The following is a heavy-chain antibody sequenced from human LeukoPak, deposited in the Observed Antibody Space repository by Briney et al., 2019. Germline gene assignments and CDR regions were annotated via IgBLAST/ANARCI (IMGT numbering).Heavy chain of an antibody. CDR1: GGSISSYY. V-gene: IGHV4-59*08. Sequence: SETLSLTCTVSGGSISSYYWSWIRQPPGKGLEWIGYIYYSGSTSYNPSLKSRVTISVDTSKKQFSLKLSSVTAADTAVYYCARANYYDTSGYSRGAFDIWGQGTMVTVSS. J-gene: IGHJ3*02. D-gene: IGHD3-22*01. CDR2: IYYSGST. CDR3: ARANYYDTSGYSRGAFDI.